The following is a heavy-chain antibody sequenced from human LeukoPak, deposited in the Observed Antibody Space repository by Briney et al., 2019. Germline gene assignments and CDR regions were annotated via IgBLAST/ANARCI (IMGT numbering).Heavy chain of an antibody. D-gene: IGHD3-3*02. J-gene: IGHJ3*02. Sequence: PGGSLRLSCAASGFPFSSYAMSWVRQAPGKGLEWVSAISGSGGSTYYADSVKGRFTISRDNSKNTLYLQMNSLRAEDTAVYYCAKVPFLEWSRDAFDIWGQGTMVTVSS. CDR1: GFPFSSYA. CDR3: AKVPFLEWSRDAFDI. CDR2: ISGSGGST. V-gene: IGHV3-23*01.